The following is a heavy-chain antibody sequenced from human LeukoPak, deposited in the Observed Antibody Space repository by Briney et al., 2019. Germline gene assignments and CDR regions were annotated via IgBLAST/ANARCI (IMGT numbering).Heavy chain of an antibody. CDR2: IYHSGST. D-gene: IGHD4-17*01. J-gene: IGHJ4*02. Sequence: SETLSLTCTVSGYSISSGYYWGWIRQPPGKGLEWIGSIYHSGSTYYNPSLKSRVTISVDTSKNQFSLKLSSVTAADTAVYYCARSDYGEGNDYWGQGTLVTVSS. CDR3: ARSDYGEGNDY. V-gene: IGHV4-38-2*02. CDR1: GYSISSGYY.